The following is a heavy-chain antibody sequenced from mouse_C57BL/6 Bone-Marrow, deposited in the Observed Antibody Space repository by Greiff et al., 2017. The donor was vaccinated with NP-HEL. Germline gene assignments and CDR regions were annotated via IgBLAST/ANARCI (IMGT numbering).Heavy chain of an antibody. V-gene: IGHV10-1*01. CDR3: VSDYYGSSHWYFDV. J-gene: IGHJ1*03. D-gene: IGHD1-1*01. Sequence: EVQGVESGGGLVQPKGSLKLSRAASGFSFNTYAMNWVRQAPGKGLEWVARIRSKSNNYATYYADSVKDRFTISRAVAEIMLYLQMNNFKTEDTAMYYCVSDYYGSSHWYFDVWGTGTTVTVSS. CDR2: IRSKSNNYAT. CDR1: GFSFNTYA.